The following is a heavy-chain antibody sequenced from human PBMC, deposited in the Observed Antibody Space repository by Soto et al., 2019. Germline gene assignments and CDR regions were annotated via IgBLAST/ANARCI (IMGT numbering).Heavy chain of an antibody. D-gene: IGHD2-15*01. J-gene: IGHJ4*02. CDR3: ARVSYCSGGSCYSADY. V-gene: IGHV4-31*03. CDR1: GGSISSGGYY. Sequence: SETLSLTCTVSGGSISSGGYYWILIRQHPGKGLEWIGYIYYSGSTYYNPSLKSRVTISVDTSKNQFSLKLSSVTAADTAVYYCARVSYCSGGSCYSADYWGQGTLVTVSS. CDR2: IYYSGST.